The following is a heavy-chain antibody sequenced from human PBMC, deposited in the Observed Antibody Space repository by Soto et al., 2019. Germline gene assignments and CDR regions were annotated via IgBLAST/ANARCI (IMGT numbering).Heavy chain of an antibody. V-gene: IGHV3-23*01. J-gene: IGHJ4*02. D-gene: IGHD6-13*01. CDR3: ARDVGYSNSGGVVY. CDR1: GFRFSSYA. Sequence: EVQLLESGGGLVQPGGSLRLSCAASGFRFSSYAMSWVRQAPGKGLEWVSAISGSGGSTYYSDSVKGRFTISRDNSKNRLYLQMNSLRAEDTAVYYCARDVGYSNSGGVVYWGQGTLVTVSS. CDR2: ISGSGGST.